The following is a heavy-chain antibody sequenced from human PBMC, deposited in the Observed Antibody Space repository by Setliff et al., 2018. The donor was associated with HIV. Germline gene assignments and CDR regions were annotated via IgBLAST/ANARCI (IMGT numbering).Heavy chain of an antibody. V-gene: IGHV4-31*03. J-gene: IGHJ3*02. CDR3: ARDMHANINAQDI. Sequence: PSETLSLTCTVSGGSISSGSYYWSWIRQHPGKGLEWIGYIYYSGSTYYNPSLKSRGTISLDTSKNQFSLKLSSVTAADTAVYYCARDMHANINAQDIWGQGTVVTVSS. CDR1: GGSISSGSYY. CDR2: IYYSGST. D-gene: IGHD2-8*01.